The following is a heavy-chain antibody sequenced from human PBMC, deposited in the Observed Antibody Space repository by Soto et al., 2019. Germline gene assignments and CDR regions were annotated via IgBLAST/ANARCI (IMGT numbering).Heavy chain of an antibody. CDR1: GFTFSSYG. CDR3: ARNPLQTTVTNQFDC. J-gene: IGHJ4*02. D-gene: IGHD4-17*01. Sequence: GSLRLSCAASGFTFSSYGMHWVRQAPGKGLEWVAVIWYDGSNKYYADSVKGRFTISRDNSKNTLYLQMNSLRAEDTAVYYCARNPLQTTVTNQFDCWGQGTLVTVSS. CDR2: IWYDGSNK. V-gene: IGHV3-33*01.